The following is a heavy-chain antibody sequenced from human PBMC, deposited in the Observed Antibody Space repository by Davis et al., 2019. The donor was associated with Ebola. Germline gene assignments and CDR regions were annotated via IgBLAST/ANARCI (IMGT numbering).Heavy chain of an antibody. V-gene: IGHV3-23*01. J-gene: IGHJ6*03. CDR3: AKHQDFDFWRGIYIDV. Sequence: PGGSLRLSCAASGFTFSSYAMSWVRQAPGKGLEWVSAISGSGGSTYYADSVKGRFTISRGNSKNTLYLQMNSLRAEDTAVYYCAKHQDFDFWRGIYIDVWGKGTTVTVSS. CDR1: GFTFSSYA. CDR2: ISGSGGST. D-gene: IGHD3-3*01.